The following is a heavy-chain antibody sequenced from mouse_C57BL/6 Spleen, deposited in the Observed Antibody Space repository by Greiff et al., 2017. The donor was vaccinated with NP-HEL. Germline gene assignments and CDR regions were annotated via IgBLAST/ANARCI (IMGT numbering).Heavy chain of an antibody. V-gene: IGHV1-54*01. CDR1: GYAFTNYL. Sequence: QVQLKQSGAELVRPGTSVKVSCKASGYAFTNYLIEWVKQRPGQGLEWIGVINPGSGGTNYNEKFKGKATLTADKSSSTAYMQLSSLTSEDSAVYFCARYYGSSYAMDYWGQGTSVTVSS. CDR3: ARYYGSSYAMDY. J-gene: IGHJ4*01. CDR2: INPGSGGT. D-gene: IGHD1-1*01.